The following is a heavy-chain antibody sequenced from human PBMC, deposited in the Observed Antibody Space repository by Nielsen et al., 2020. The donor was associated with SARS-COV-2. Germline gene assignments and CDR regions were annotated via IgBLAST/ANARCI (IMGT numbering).Heavy chain of an antibody. D-gene: IGHD2-2*01. CDR3: ARSRGCATTSCYYIDP. Sequence: ASVQVTCKTSGYTFTSFAIHWVRQAPAQSLEWMGWINAGTGNTKYSQKFQGRVTMTRDTSANTAYMELSSLSSEDTAVYYCARSRGCATTSCYYIDPWGQGTLVTVSS. CDR1: GYTFTSFA. V-gene: IGHV1-3*01. CDR2: INAGTGNT. J-gene: IGHJ5*02.